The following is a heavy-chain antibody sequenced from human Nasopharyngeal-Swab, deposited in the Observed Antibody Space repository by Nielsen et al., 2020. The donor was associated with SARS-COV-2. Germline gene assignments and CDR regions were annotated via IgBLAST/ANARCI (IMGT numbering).Heavy chain of an antibody. D-gene: IGHD6-13*01. J-gene: IGHJ4*02. CDR2: IYTSGST. V-gene: IGHV4-4*07. CDR3: ASSSWPKYYFDY. CDR1: GGSISSYY. Sequence: SETLSLTCAVSGGSISSYYWSWIRQPAGKGLEWIGRIYTSGSTNYNPSLKSRVTMSVDTSKNQFSLKLSSVTAADTAVYYCASSSWPKYYFDYWGQGTLVTVSS.